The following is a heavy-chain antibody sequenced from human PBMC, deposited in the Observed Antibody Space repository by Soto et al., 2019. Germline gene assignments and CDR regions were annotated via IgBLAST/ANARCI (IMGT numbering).Heavy chain of an antibody. CDR3: DY. J-gene: IGHJ4*02. CDR1: ASIFKGHG. CDR2: IRYDGSDE. D-gene: IGHD1-26*01. Sequence: QPGGSLRLSCAASASIFKGHGMHWVRQAPGKGLEWVAIIRYDGSDEHYGDSVEGRFTISRDNSKNMLYYCARDGVGATTFFGFLDYWGQGTLVTVSS. V-gene: IGHV3-30*02.